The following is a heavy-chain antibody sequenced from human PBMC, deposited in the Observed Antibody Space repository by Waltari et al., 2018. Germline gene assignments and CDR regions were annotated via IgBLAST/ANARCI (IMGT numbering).Heavy chain of an antibody. J-gene: IGHJ6*02. CDR2: IIPIFGTA. D-gene: IGHD2-21*02. Sequence: QVQLVQSGAEVKKPGSSVKVSCKASGGTFSSYAISWVRQAPGQGLEWMGGIIPIFGTANDARKFAGRCTITEDESTRTGYMELRSMRSEDTAVYYWARPQRMVVTPSRYYYYYGMDVWGQGTTVTVSS. V-gene: IGHV1-69*13. CDR1: GGTFSSYA. CDR3: ARPQRMVVTPSRYYYYYGMDV.